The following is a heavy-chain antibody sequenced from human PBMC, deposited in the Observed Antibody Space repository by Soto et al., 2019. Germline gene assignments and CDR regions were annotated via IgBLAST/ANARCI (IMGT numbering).Heavy chain of an antibody. CDR3: ARSGYQNYYYYMDF. Sequence: GGSLRLSCAASGFTFSDYYMSWIRQAPGKGLEWVSYISSSGSTIYYADSVKGRFTISRDNAKNSLYLQMNSLRAEDTAVYYCARSGYQNYYYYMDFWGKGTTVTVSS. CDR1: GFTFSDYY. D-gene: IGHD5-12*01. J-gene: IGHJ6*03. CDR2: ISSSGSTI. V-gene: IGHV3-11*01.